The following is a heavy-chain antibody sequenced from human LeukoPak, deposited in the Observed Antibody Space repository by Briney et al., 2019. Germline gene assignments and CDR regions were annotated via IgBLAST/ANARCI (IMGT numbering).Heavy chain of an antibody. CDR2: IYWDDDK. J-gene: IGHJ5*02. Sequence: SGPTLVKPTQTLTLTCTFSGFSLNTSGVGVGWIRQPPGKALEWLALIYWDDDKRYSPSLKSRLTITMDTSKNQVVPTLTNMDPVDTSTYYCGHTISGSGRFDPWGQGTLVTVSS. D-gene: IGHD6-19*01. CDR1: GFSLNTSGVG. V-gene: IGHV2-5*02. CDR3: GHTISGSGRFDP.